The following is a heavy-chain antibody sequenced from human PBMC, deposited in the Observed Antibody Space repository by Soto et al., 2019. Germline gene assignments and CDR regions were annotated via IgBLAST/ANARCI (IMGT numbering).Heavy chain of an antibody. D-gene: IGHD1-26*01. CDR1: GGSISSGGYY. Sequence: QVQLQESGPGLVKPSQTLSLTCTVSGGSISSGGYYWSWIRQHPGKGLEWIGYIYYSGSTYYNPSLKRRVTISVDTSKNQFSLKLSSVTAADTAVYYCARDQGIVGATWWFDPWGQGTLVTVSS. V-gene: IGHV4-31*03. CDR2: IYYSGST. J-gene: IGHJ5*02. CDR3: ARDQGIVGATWWFDP.